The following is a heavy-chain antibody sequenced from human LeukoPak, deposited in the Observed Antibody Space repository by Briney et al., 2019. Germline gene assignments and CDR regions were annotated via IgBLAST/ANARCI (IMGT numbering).Heavy chain of an antibody. CDR3: ARLLLKNYYDSSGYPN. Sequence: PSETLSPTCTVSGGSISSSSYYWGWIRQPPGKGLEWIGSIYYSGSTYYNPSLKSRVTISVDTSKNQFSLKLSSVTAADTAVYYCARLLLKNYYDSSGYPNWGQGTLVTVSS. CDR2: IYYSGST. D-gene: IGHD3-22*01. CDR1: GGSISSSSYY. J-gene: IGHJ4*02. V-gene: IGHV4-39*01.